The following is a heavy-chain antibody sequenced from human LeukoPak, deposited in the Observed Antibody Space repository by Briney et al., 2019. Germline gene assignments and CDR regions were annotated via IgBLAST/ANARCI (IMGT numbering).Heavy chain of an antibody. CDR1: GFTLSSYW. D-gene: IGHD2-8*02. CDR2: INGDGRIT. Sequence: GGSLRLSCAASGFTLSSYWMHWVRQAPGKGLVWVSRINGDGRITTYADSVKGRFTISRDTAKNTLYLQMNSLRAEDTAVYYCARDAGGYGMDVWGQGTTATVSS. CDR3: ARDAGGYGMDV. J-gene: IGHJ6*02. V-gene: IGHV3-74*01.